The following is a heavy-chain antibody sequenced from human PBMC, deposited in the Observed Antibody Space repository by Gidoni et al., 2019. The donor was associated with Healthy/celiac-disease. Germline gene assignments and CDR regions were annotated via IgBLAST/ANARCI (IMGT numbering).Heavy chain of an antibody. CDR2: IYHSGST. J-gene: IGHJ4*02. V-gene: IGHV4-38-2*02. D-gene: IGHD3-16*01. CDR1: GYSISSGYY. CDR3: ARDLDWGTVAADY. Sequence: QVQLQESGPGLVKPSETLSLTCTVSGYSISSGYYWGWIRQPPGKGLEWIGSIYHSGSTYYNPSLKSRVTISVDTSKNQFSLKLSSVTAADTAVYYCARDLDWGTVAADYWGQGTLVTVSS.